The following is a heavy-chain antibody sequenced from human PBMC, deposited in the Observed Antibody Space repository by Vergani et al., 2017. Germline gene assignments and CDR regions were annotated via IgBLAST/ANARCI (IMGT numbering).Heavy chain of an antibody. CDR2: ISGSGGST. CDR3: AKAGGDYSGNQVGYY. V-gene: IGHV3-23*04. J-gene: IGHJ4*02. D-gene: IGHD1-26*01. Sequence: VQLVESGGGVVQPGRSLRLSCAASGFTFSSYAMSWVRQAPGKGLEWVSAISGSGGSTYYADSVKGRFTISRDNSKNTLYLQMNSLRAEDTAVYYCAKAGGDYSGNQVGYYWGQGTLVTVSS. CDR1: GFTFSSYA.